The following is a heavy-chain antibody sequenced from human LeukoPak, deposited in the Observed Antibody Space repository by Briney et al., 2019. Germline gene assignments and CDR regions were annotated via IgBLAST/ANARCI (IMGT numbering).Heavy chain of an antibody. D-gene: IGHD3-22*01. V-gene: IGHV3-30*04. Sequence: GGSLRLSCAASGFTFSTYAMHWVRQAPGKGLDWVAVISHDGSSKYNADSVKGRFTISRDNAKNSLYLQMNSLRAEDTAVYYCARDGLGMIAPDYWGQGTLVTVSS. J-gene: IGHJ4*02. CDR1: GFTFSTYA. CDR3: ARDGLGMIAPDY. CDR2: ISHDGSSK.